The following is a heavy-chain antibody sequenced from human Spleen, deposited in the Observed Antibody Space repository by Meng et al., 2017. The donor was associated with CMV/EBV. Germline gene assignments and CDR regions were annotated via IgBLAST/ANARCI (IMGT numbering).Heavy chain of an antibody. CDR2: ISSSSSYI. Sequence: GESLKISCAASGFTFSSYSMNWVRQAPGKGLEWVSSISSSSSYIYYADSVKGRFTISRDNAKNSLYLQMNSLRAEDTAVYYCAREATLWFGELDYWGQGTLVTVSS. D-gene: IGHD3-10*01. CDR1: GFTFSSYS. J-gene: IGHJ4*02. CDR3: AREATLWFGELDY. V-gene: IGHV3-21*04.